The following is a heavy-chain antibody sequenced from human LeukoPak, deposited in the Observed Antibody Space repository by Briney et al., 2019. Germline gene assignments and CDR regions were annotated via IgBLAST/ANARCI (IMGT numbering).Heavy chain of an antibody. CDR2: IKQDGSEK. J-gene: IGHJ4*02. V-gene: IGHV3-7*01. CDR1: GFTFSSYW. Sequence: GGSLRLSCAASGFTFSSYWMSWVRQAPGKGLEWVANIKQDGSEKYYVDSVKGRFTISRDNAKNSLYLQMNSLRAEDTAVYYCAKDRFCSGGSCAKDYWGQGTLVTVSS. CDR3: AKDRFCSGGSCAKDY. D-gene: IGHD2-15*01.